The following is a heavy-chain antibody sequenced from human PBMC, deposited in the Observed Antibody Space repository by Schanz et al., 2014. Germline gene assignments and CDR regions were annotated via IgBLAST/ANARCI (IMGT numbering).Heavy chain of an antibody. CDR1: GFTFSSYG. CDR3: AREKESVAARGYYYYYGMDV. Sequence: QVQLVESGGGVVQPGRSLRLSCATSGFTFSSYGMHWVRQAPGKGLEWVAVIRYDGSKKYYADSVKGRFTISRDNSKNTLYLQMNSLRAEDTAVYYCAREKESVAARGYYYYYGMDVWGQGTTVTVSS. J-gene: IGHJ6*02. V-gene: IGHV3-30*19. D-gene: IGHD6-19*01. CDR2: IRYDGSKK.